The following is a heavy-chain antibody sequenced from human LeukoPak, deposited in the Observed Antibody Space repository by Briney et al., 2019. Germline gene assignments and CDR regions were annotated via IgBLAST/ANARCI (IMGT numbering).Heavy chain of an antibody. V-gene: IGHV1-8*03. J-gene: IGHJ5*02. CDR1: GYTFTSYD. CDR2: MNPKNGNT. CDR3: ARRYCSSTSCYPRAYWFDP. Sequence: ASVKVSCKASGYTFTSYDINWVRPATGQGLEWMGWMNPKNGNTGYAQKFQGRVTITRNTSISTAYMELSSLRSEDTAVYYCARRYCSSTSCYPRAYWFDPWGQGTLVTVSS. D-gene: IGHD2-2*01.